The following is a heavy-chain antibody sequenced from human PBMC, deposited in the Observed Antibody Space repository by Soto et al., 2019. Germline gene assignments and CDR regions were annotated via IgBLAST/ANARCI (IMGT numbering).Heavy chain of an antibody. D-gene: IGHD2-21*02. CDR3: ARGSNTAFDP. V-gene: IGHV3-74*01. J-gene: IGHJ5*02. CDR1: GFNFSPYW. Sequence: EAQLVESGGGLVQPGGSLRLSCAASGFNFSPYWMHWVRQTPGKGLVWVSRINAEGNTIYADSVKGRFTISRDNAKNMLYLQMTSLRAEDTAVYFCARGSNTAFDPWGQVTLVTVSS. CDR2: INAEGNT.